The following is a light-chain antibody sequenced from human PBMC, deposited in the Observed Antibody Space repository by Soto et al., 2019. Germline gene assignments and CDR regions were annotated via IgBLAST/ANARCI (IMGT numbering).Light chain of an antibody. CDR3: HQHAGWPPT. CDR1: RSVNNF. J-gene: IGKJ4*01. Sequence: EIVLTQSPVTLSLSPGERATLSCRASRSVNNFVAWYQEKPGKAPSLLIYDASNRASDIPDRFSGSGSGTDFTLTISSLEPEDFAVYYWHQHAGWPPTFGGGTMVEIK. CDR2: DAS. V-gene: IGKV3-11*01.